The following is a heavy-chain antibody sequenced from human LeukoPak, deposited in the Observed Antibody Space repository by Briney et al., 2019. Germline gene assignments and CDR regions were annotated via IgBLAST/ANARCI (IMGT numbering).Heavy chain of an antibody. CDR1: GFTFSTYG. D-gene: IGHD3-16*01. CDR3: ATNQIMIREYYFDY. J-gene: IGHJ4*02. V-gene: IGHV3-33*03. CDR2: IWYDGSNK. Sequence: GGSLRLSCAASGFTFSTYGMHWVRQAPGKGLEWVAVIWYDGSNKYYADSVKGRFTTSRDNSKNTLYLQMNSLRAEDTAVYYCATNQIMIREYYFDYWGQGTLVTVSS.